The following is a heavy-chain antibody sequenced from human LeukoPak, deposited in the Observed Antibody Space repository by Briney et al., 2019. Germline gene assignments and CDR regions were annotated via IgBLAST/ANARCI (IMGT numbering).Heavy chain of an antibody. Sequence: GGSLRLSCEASGFTFNNFGMHWVRQAPGKGLEWVAFIRYDGSNKYYADSVKGRFTISRDNSKNTLYLQMNSLRAEDTAVYYCAKDRSPMVRGVTNWFDPWGQGTLVTVSS. V-gene: IGHV3-30*02. CDR2: IRYDGSNK. J-gene: IGHJ5*02. CDR1: GFTFNNFG. D-gene: IGHD3-10*01. CDR3: AKDRSPMVRGVTNWFDP.